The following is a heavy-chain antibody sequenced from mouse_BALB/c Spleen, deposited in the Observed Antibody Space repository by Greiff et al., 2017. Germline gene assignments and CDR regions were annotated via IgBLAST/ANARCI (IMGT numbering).Heavy chain of an antibody. V-gene: IGHV14-1*02. CDR3: LYGGAY. D-gene: IGHD1-1*02. CDR1: GFNIKDYY. CDR2: IDPENGNT. Sequence: EVQLQQSGAELVRPGALVELSCKASGFNIKDYYMHWVKQRPEQGLEWIGWIDPENGNTIYDPKFQGKASITADTSSNTAYLQLSSLTSEDTAVYYCLYGGAYWGQGTLVTVSA. J-gene: IGHJ3*01.